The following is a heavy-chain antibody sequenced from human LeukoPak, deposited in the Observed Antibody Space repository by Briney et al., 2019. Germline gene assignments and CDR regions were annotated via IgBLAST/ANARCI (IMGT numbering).Heavy chain of an antibody. J-gene: IGHJ5*02. CDR3: ARLGYSSGSWFDP. CDR1: GGSISSSSYY. CDR2: IYFSGNT. Sequence: PSETLSLTCTVSGGSISSSSYYWGWIRQPPGKGLEWIGTIYFSGNTNYNPSLKSRVTISVDTSKNQFSLKLSSVTAADTAVYYCARLGYSSGSWFDPWGQGTLVTVSS. V-gene: IGHV4-39*07. D-gene: IGHD6-19*01.